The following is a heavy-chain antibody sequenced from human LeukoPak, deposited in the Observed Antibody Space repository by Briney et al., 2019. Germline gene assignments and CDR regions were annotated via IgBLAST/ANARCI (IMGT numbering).Heavy chain of an antibody. CDR3: ARGHNWNPDY. V-gene: IGHV4-59*01. D-gene: IGHD1-20*01. CDR1: AGSISSYY. Sequence: PSETLSLTCTVSAGSISSYYWGWLRQPPGKGLEWLGYIYYSGSTNYNPSLKSRVTISVDTSKNQFSLKLSSVTAADPAVYYCARGHNWNPDYWGQGTLVTVSS. CDR2: IYYSGST. J-gene: IGHJ4*02.